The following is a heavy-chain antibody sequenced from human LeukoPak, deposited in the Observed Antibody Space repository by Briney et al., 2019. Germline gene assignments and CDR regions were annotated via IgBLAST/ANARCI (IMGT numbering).Heavy chain of an antibody. CDR1: GFTFDGYT. CDR2: ISSRSDYV. CDR3: ARAEASVTAFDF. D-gene: IGHD2-21*02. V-gene: IGHV3-21*01. J-gene: IGHJ4*02. Sequence: GGSLRLSCAASGFTFDGYTMNWVRQAPGKGLEWVASISSRSDYVYYADSVRGRFTVSRENAKNSLSLQMNTLRAEDTATYYCARAEASVTAFDFWGQGSLVTVSS.